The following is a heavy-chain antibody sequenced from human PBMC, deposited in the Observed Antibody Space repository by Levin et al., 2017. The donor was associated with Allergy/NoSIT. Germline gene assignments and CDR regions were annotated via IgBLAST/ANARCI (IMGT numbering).Heavy chain of an antibody. CDR3: AKDLVSGPSDF. D-gene: IGHD3-3*01. J-gene: IGHJ4*02. CDR1: GYIFTSHG. CDR2: MWADGTRQ. Sequence: QAGESLKISCVTSGYIFTSHGIHWVRQAPGKGLEWVAVMWADGTRQDYIDSVRGRFIVSRDDSKRTVFLQMDSLRSEDTATYYCAKDLVSGPSDFWGQGTLVTVSS. V-gene: IGHV3-33*06.